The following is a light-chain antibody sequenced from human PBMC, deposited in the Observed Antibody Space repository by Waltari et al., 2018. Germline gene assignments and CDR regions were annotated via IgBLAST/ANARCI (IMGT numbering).Light chain of an antibody. CDR3: QQRSNWPLT. CDR2: DAS. V-gene: IGKV3-11*01. CDR1: QSVSSH. J-gene: IGKJ4*01. Sequence: EIVLTQSLATLSLSPGARATLSCRASQSVSSHLSWYQQKPGQAPRLLIYDASNRATGIPARFSGSGSGTDFTLTISSLEPEDFAVYYCQQRSNWPLTFGGGTKVEIK.